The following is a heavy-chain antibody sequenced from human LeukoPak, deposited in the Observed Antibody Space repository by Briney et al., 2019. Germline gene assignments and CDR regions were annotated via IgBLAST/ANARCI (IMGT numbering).Heavy chain of an antibody. Sequence: ASVKVSCKVSGYTLTELSMHWVRQAPGKGLEWMGGFDPEDGETIYAQKFQGRVTMTEDTSTDTAYMELSSLRSEDTAVYYCARESYQTPPSQPHHYYFDYWGQGTLVTVSS. CDR2: FDPEDGET. J-gene: IGHJ4*02. D-gene: IGHD2-2*01. CDR3: ARESYQTPPSQPHHYYFDY. V-gene: IGHV1-24*01. CDR1: GYTLTELS.